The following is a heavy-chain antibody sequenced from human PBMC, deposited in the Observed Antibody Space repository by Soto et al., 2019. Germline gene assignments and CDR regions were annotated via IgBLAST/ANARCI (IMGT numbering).Heavy chain of an antibody. D-gene: IGHD5-18*01. V-gene: IGHV1-2*04. CDR3: VTGYSYGTPYYYMDV. J-gene: IGHJ6*03. CDR1: GYTFTGYY. CDR2: INPNSGGT. Sequence: SVKVSCKASGYTFTGYYMHWVRQAPGQGLEWMGWINPNSGGTNYAQKFQGWVTMTRDTSISTAYMELSRLRSDDTAVYYCVTGYSYGTPYYYMDVWGKGTTVTVSS.